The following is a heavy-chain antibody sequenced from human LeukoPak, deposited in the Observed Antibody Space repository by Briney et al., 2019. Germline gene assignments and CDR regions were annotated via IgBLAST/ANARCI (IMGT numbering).Heavy chain of an antibody. D-gene: IGHD6-13*01. V-gene: IGHV4-30-2*01. J-gene: IGHJ3*02. CDR2: IYHSGST. CDR1: GGSISSGGYY. CDR3: ASPKTESQQLPKALDAFDI. Sequence: PSETLSLTCTVSGGSISSGGYYWSWIRQPPGKGLEWIGYIYHSGSTYYNPSLKSRVTISVDRSKNQFSLKLSSVTAADTAVYYCASPKTESQQLPKALDAFDIWGQGTMVTVSS.